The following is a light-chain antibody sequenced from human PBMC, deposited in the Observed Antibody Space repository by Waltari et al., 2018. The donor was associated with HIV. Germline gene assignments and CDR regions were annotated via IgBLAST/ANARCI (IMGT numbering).Light chain of an antibody. CDR3: GTWDSSLNTPV. V-gene: IGLV1-51*01. Sequence: QPVLTQPLSVTAAPGRRVTLTCSGSTSNIETNYVSWYQQIPGTAPKLLIYDNNKRPSGIPERFSGSKSATSATLGITGLQTGDEAEYFCGTWDSSLNTPVFGGGSRLTVL. CDR2: DNN. CDR1: TSNIETNY. J-gene: IGLJ2*01.